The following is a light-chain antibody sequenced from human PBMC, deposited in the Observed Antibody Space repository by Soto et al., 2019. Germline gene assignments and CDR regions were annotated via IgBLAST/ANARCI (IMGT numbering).Light chain of an antibody. CDR1: QSVRRY. CDR3: QQRNNWPPIT. J-gene: IGKJ5*01. CDR2: DAS. V-gene: IGKV3-11*01. Sequence: EIVLTQSPATLSLSPGERATLSCRASQSVRRYLAWYQQKPGQAPRLLIYDASTRATGIPARFSGSGSETDFTLTSTSLEPEDFAVYYCQQRNNWPPITFGQGTRLES.